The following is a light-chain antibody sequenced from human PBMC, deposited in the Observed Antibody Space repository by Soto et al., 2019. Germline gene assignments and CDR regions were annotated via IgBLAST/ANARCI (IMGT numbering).Light chain of an antibody. J-gene: IGKJ1*01. CDR1: QSVSAY. CDR3: QQRSSWPRT. Sequence: EIVLTQSPATLSLSPGERATLSCRASQSVSAYLAWYQQKAGQAPRLLIYDTANKATGIPARFSGSGSVTDFTLTISSLEPDDFAVYYCQQRSSWPRTFGQGTKVEIK. V-gene: IGKV3-11*01. CDR2: DTA.